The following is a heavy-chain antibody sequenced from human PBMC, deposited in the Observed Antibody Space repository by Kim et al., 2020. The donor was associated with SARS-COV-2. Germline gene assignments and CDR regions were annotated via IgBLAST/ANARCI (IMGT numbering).Heavy chain of an antibody. D-gene: IGHD3-22*01. Sequence: GGSLRLSCAGAGFTFSSYWMSWVLKAQGKGREWVANRKQDGSEKYDVDAVKGRFTISRDKAKNSLYLQMNSLRAEDTAVYYCARDLILYYYDSSGFDYWGQGTLVTVSS. CDR1: GFTFSSYW. CDR2: RKQDGSEK. J-gene: IGHJ4*02. CDR3: ARDLILYYYDSSGFDY. V-gene: IGHV3-7*01.